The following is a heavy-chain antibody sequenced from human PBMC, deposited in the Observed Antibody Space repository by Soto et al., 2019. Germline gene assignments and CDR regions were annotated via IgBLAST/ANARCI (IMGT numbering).Heavy chain of an antibody. D-gene: IGHD3-22*01. CDR3: AKDLYYYDSSGYYYPFDY. J-gene: IGHJ4*02. Sequence: GGSLRLSCAASGFTFSSYAMSWVRQAPGKWLEWVSAISGSGGSTYYADSVKGRFTISRDNSKNTLYLQMNSLRAEDTAVYYCAKDLYYYDSSGYYYPFDYWGQGXLVTVYS. CDR2: ISGSGGST. V-gene: IGHV3-23*01. CDR1: GFTFSSYA.